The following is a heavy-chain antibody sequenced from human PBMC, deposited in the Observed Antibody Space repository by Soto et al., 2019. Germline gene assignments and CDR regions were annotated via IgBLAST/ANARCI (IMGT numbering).Heavy chain of an antibody. V-gene: IGHV3-23*01. CDR3: VKTFGGDY. CDR1: GFNFGSDA. CDR2: ITDTGGGT. Sequence: EVQMLESGGGLVQPGGSLRLSCAASGFNFGSDAMSWVRQAPGKGLEWVSAITDTGGGTYYTDSVKGRFTNSRDNSKNTLYLQMHCLRTEGTAGFYCVKTFGGDYWGQGILVTVSS. J-gene: IGHJ4*02. D-gene: IGHD3-16*01.